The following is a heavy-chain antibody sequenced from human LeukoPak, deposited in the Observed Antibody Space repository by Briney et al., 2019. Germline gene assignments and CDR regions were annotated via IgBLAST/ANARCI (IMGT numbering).Heavy chain of an antibody. V-gene: IGHV1-2*02. CDR1: GYTFTGYY. CDR2: INPNSGGT. Sequence: ASVKVSCKASGYTFTGYYMHWVRQASGQGLEWMGWINPNSGGTNYAQKFQGRVTMTTDTSTNTAYMDLRRLRSDDTAVYYCARNWGAGHPINFDYWGQGTLVTVSS. CDR3: ARNWGAGHPINFDY. J-gene: IGHJ4*02. D-gene: IGHD3-16*01.